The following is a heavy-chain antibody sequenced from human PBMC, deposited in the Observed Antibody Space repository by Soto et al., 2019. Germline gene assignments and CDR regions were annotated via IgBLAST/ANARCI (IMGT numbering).Heavy chain of an antibody. Sequence: GGSLRLSCAASGFTFSDYYMTWIRQAPGKGLEWVSFISSSGNTIYYADSVKGRFTISRDNAKNSLYLQMNSLRAEDTAVYYCARQSGYSYPLNYWGQGTLVTVSS. J-gene: IGHJ4*02. CDR3: ARQSGYSYPLNY. D-gene: IGHD5-12*01. V-gene: IGHV3-11*01. CDR1: GFTFSDYY. CDR2: ISSSGNTI.